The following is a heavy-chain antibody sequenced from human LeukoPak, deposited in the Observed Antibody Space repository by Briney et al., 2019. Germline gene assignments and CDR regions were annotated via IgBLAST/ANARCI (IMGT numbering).Heavy chain of an antibody. D-gene: IGHD5-12*01. CDR1: GYTLSELP. CDR2: FYLEDGET. J-gene: IGHJ3*02. V-gene: IGHV1-24*01. CDR3: ATQLLRTSGVSNAFDI. Sequence: ASVKDSRKVSGYTLSELPMHRGRPALGRGRGWVGGFYLEDGETNYAQKFQGRVTMPEDTSTDTAYMQLSSLRSEDTAVYYCATQLLRTSGVSNAFDIWGQGTVVTVSS.